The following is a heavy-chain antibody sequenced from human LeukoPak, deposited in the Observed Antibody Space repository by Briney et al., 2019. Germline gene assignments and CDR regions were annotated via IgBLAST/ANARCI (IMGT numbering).Heavy chain of an antibody. J-gene: IGHJ4*02. CDR1: GYTFTSYD. D-gene: IGHD1-26*01. CDR2: MNPNSGNT. CDR3: ARVSGSYYNFDY. Sequence: GASVKVSCKASGYTFTSYDINWVRQATGQGLEWMGWMNPNSGNTGYAQKFQGRVTMTRNTSISTAHMELSSLRSEDTAVYYCARVSGSYYNFDYWGQGTLVTVSS. V-gene: IGHV1-8*01.